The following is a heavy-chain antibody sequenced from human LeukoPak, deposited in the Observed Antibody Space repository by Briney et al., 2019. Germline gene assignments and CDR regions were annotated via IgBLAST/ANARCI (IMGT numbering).Heavy chain of an antibody. J-gene: IGHJ4*02. CDR2: IWYDGSSK. V-gene: IGHV3-33*08. CDR1: GLTFSTSP. CDR3: ARDRRGGNSD. Sequence: GGSLRLSCAASGLTFSTSPMNWVRQAPGKGLEWVAVIWYDGSSKYYADSVKGRFTISRDNSKNTLYLQMNSLRAEDTAVYYCARDRRGGNSDWGQGTLVTVSS. D-gene: IGHD4-23*01.